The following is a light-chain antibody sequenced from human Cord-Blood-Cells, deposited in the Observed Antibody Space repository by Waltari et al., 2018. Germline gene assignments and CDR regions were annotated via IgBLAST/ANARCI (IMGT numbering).Light chain of an antibody. CDR3: MQPLQTPYS. CDR1: QRLLHSNAYNY. J-gene: IGKJ2*03. Sequence: IVMTQSPLSLPVTPGAPASISRWSRQRLLHSNAYNYLDWYLQNPEQSPQLLIYLGSNRASGVADSCSDSGSGTGFTLEIRRMEAEEVGLDYCMQPLQTPYSGGRGIKQEI. V-gene: IGKV2-28*01. CDR2: LGS.